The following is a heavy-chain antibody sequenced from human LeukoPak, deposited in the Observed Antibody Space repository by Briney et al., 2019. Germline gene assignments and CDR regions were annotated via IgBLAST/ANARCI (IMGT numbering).Heavy chain of an antibody. D-gene: IGHD2-2*01. Sequence: SETLSLTCTVSGDSISNYYWSWIRQPPGKGLEWVGYIYYSGSTSYNPSLKSRVTISVDTSKNRFSLKLSSVTAADTAVYYCARESSTSCYDYWGQGTLVSVSS. CDR2: IYYSGST. J-gene: IGHJ4*02. V-gene: IGHV4-59*01. CDR1: GDSISNYY. CDR3: ARESSTSCYDY.